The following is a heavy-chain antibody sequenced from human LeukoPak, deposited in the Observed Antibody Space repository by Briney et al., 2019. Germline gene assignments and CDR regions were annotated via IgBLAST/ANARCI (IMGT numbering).Heavy chain of an antibody. D-gene: IGHD1-26*01. J-gene: IGHJ5*02. CDR3: ARDNSVGDYAWWFDP. Sequence: GASVKVSCKASGYTFTSYYMHWVRQAPGQGLEWMGIVNPSGGSTSYAQKLQGRVTMTRDMSTSTDYLELSSLRSEDTAVYYCARDNSVGDYAWWFDPWGQGTLVTVSS. CDR1: GYTFTSYY. V-gene: IGHV1-46*04. CDR2: VNPSGGST.